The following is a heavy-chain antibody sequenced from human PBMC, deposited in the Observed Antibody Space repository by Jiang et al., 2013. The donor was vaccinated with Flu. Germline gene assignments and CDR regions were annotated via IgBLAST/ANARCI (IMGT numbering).Heavy chain of an antibody. CDR2: IYDSGST. CDR3: ARVATAGFLYFFDY. CDR1: GGSISSGRYS. J-gene: IGHJ4*02. V-gene: IGHV4-30-2*01. Sequence: SQTLSLTCAVSGGSISSGRYSWSWIRQQPGKGLEWIGYIYDSGSTYYNPSLKSRVTISVDRSKNQFSLNLSSVTAADTAVYYCARVATAGFLYFFDYWGQGTLVTVSS. D-gene: IGHD2/OR15-2a*01.